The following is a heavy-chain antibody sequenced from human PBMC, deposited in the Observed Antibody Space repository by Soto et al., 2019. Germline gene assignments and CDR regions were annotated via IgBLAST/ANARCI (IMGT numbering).Heavy chain of an antibody. V-gene: IGHV3-23*01. J-gene: IGHJ5*02. D-gene: IGHD2-2*01. CDR2: ISAGGGNT. CDR1: GFSFCTYA. CDR3: AKHFEYQLLSWFDP. Sequence: EVQLLESGGGLVQPGGSLRLSCVASGFSFCTYAMSWVRQAPGKGPEWVSGISAGGGNTYYADSVGGRFTISRDNSKNTLYLQISSLRSEDTALYYCAKHFEYQLLSWFDPWGQGTLVTVSS.